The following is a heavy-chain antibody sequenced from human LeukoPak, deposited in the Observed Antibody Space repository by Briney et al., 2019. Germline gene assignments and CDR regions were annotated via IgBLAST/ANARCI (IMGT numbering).Heavy chain of an antibody. Sequence: GGSLRLSCAASGFIFSNYAMSWVRRAPGKGLEWVSVVSASGSSSDYADSVKGRFTMSRDNSRNTLYLLMNSLRAEDTAVYYCAPDLRGSAWSLDYWGQGTLVTVSS. D-gene: IGHD6-13*01. CDR1: GFIFSNYA. CDR3: APDLRGSAWSLDY. J-gene: IGHJ4*02. CDR2: VSASGSSS. V-gene: IGHV3-23*01.